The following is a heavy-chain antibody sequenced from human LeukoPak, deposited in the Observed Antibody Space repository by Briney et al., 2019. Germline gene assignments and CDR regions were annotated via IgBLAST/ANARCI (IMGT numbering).Heavy chain of an antibody. V-gene: IGHV4-4*02. CDR1: GGSISSSNW. CDR2: IYHSGST. CDR3: ARPNWNDLHFDY. D-gene: IGHD1-1*01. J-gene: IGHJ4*02. Sequence: SETLSLTCAVSGGSISSSNWWSWVRQPPGKGLEWIGEIYHSGSTNYNPSLKSRVTISVDTSKNQFSLRLSSVTAADTAVYYCARPNWNDLHFDYWGQGTLVTVSS.